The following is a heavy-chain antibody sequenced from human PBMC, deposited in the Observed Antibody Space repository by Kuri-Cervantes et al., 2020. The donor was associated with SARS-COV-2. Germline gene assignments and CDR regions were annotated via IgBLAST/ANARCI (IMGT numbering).Heavy chain of an antibody. CDR3: ARGGDRTFAGDYYYYMDV. V-gene: IGHV4-59*01. J-gene: IGHJ6*03. D-gene: IGHD3-10*01. CDR2: IYYSGST. CDR1: GGSISSYY. Sequence: GSLRLSCTVSGGSISSYYWSWIRQPPGKGLEWIGYIYYSGSTNYNPSLKSRVTISVATSKNQFSLKLSSVTAADTAVYYCARGGDRTFAGDYYYYMDVWGKGTTVTVSS.